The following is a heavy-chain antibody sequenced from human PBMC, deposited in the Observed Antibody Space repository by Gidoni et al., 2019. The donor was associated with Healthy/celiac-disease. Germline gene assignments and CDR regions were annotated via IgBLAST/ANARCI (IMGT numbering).Heavy chain of an antibody. CDR2: IYTSGST. V-gene: IGHV4-61*02. CDR1: GGSISSGSYY. Sequence: QVQLQESGPGLVKPSQTLSPTCTVSGGSISSGSYYWSWIRQPAGKGLEWIGRIYTSGSTNYNPSLKSRVTISVDTSKNQFSLKLSSVTAADTAVYYCARDPGIAARPDYWGQGTLVTVSS. D-gene: IGHD6-6*01. CDR3: ARDPGIAARPDY. J-gene: IGHJ4*02.